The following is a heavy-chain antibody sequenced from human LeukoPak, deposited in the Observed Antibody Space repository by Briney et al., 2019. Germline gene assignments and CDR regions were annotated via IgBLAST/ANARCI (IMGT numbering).Heavy chain of an antibody. V-gene: IGHV1-46*01. Sequence: ASVTVSCKASGYTFTSYYMHGVRQAPGQGLEWMGLISPSGASTTYAQNFQGRVTMTRDMSTSTLYMELSSLKSEDTAVYYCARGSSRSPRDAFDIWGQGTMVTVSS. J-gene: IGHJ3*02. CDR3: ARGSSRSPRDAFDI. CDR2: ISPSGAST. CDR1: GYTFTSYY.